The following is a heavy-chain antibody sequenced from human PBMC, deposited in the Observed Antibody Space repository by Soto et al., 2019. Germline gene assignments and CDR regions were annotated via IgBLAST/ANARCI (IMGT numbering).Heavy chain of an antibody. CDR3: AVLGYCSGGSCYYYYYGMDV. Sequence: QVQLVESGGGVVQPGRSLRLSCAASGFTFSSYAMHWVRQAPGKGLEWVAVISYDGSNKYYADSVKGRFTISRDNSKNTLYLQMNSLRAEDTAVYYCAVLGYCSGGSCYYYYYGMDVW. D-gene: IGHD2-15*01. CDR1: GFTFSSYA. CDR2: ISYDGSNK. J-gene: IGHJ6*01. V-gene: IGHV3-30-3*01.